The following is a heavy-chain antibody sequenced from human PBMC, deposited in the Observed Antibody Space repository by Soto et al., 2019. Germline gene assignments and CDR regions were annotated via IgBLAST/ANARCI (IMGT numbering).Heavy chain of an antibody. CDR1: SVSNAW. Sequence: SVSNAWMNWVRQAPGKGLEWVGRIKSKTDGGTTDYAAPVKGRFTISRDDSKNALYLQMNSLKTEDTAVYYCTKGRLIPDYWGQGTLVTVSS. J-gene: IGHJ4*02. V-gene: IGHV3-15*07. CDR3: TKGRLIPDY. CDR2: IKSKTDGGTT. D-gene: IGHD3-22*01.